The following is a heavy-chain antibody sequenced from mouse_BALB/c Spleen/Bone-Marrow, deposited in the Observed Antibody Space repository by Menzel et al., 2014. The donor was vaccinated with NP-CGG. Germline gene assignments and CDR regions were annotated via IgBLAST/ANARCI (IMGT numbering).Heavy chain of an antibody. V-gene: IGHV1-80*01. CDR3: ARFATGIFAY. CDR1: GYVFTDYW. D-gene: IGHD1-1*01. Sequence: QVQLQQSGAELVRPGSSVKISCKASGYVFTDYWMNRLRQRPGQGLEWIGQIFPVNADTNYKANFKDKVTLTADKSSTTAYMQLNSLTSEDSAVYFCARFATGIFAYWRPATLVAVSA. CDR2: IFPVNADT. J-gene: IGHJ3*01.